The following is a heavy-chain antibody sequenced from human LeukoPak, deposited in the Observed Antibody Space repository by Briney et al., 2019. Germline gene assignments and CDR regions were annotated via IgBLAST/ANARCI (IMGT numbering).Heavy chain of an antibody. CDR3: ARTNYYDNSATWFDP. CDR2: MNPNSGNT. CDR1: GYTFTSYD. Sequence: ASVKVSCKASGYTFTSYDINWVRQATGQGLEWMGWMNPNSGNTGYALKFQDRVTMTRNTSISTAYMELSSLRSEDTAVYYCARTNYYDNSATWFDPWGQGTLVTVSS. J-gene: IGHJ5*02. D-gene: IGHD3-22*01. V-gene: IGHV1-8*01.